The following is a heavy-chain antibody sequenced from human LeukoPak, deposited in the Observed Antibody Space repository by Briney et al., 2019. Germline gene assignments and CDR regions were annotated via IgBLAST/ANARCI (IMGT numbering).Heavy chain of an antibody. D-gene: IGHD2/OR15-2a*01. CDR1: GDSVSNTIVA. Sequence: SQTLSLTCTVSGDSVSNTIVAWNWIRQSPSRGLEWLGRAYDRSKQYAESVNGRITINSDTSKNQFSLQLNSVTPEDTAVYFCARGRNSASDVWGQGTMVTVTS. CDR2: AYDRSK. CDR3: ARGRNSASDV. V-gene: IGHV6-1*01. J-gene: IGHJ3*01.